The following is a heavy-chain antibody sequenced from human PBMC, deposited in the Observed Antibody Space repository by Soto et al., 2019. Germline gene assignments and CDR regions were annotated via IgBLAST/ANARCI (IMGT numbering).Heavy chain of an antibody. V-gene: IGHV3-53*01. CDR2: IYSGGST. D-gene: IGHD5-12*01. Sequence: GGSLRLSCAASGFTVSSNYMSWVRQAPGKGLEWVSVIYSGGSTYYADSVKGRFTISRDNSKNTLYLQMNSLRAEDTAVYYCARAPQVHVEMATMDDYWGQGTLVTVSS. CDR1: GFTVSSNY. CDR3: ARAPQVHVEMATMDDY. J-gene: IGHJ4*02.